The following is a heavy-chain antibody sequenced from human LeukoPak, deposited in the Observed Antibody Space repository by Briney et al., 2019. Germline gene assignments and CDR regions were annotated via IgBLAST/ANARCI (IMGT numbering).Heavy chain of an antibody. J-gene: IGHJ6*03. D-gene: IGHD5-12*01. CDR2: INHSGST. CDR1: GGSFSGYY. CDR3: AREGAVDIVATIPYYYYMDV. V-gene: IGHV4-34*01. Sequence: NPSETLSLTCAVYGGSFSGYYWSWIRQPPGKGLEWIGEINHSGSTNYNPSLKSRVTISVDTSKNQFSLKLSSVTAADTAVYYCAREGAVDIVATIPYYYYMDVWGKGTTVTVSS.